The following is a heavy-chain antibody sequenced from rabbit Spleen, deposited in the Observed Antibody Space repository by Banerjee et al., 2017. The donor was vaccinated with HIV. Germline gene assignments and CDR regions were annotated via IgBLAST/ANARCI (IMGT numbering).Heavy chain of an antibody. CDR2: IDVVKSGST. CDR1: GLDFSARYW. CDR3: ARKNDNWHPDFTL. J-gene: IGHJ4*01. V-gene: IGHV1S45*01. Sequence: QEQLEESGGDLVKPGASLTLTCKASGLDFSARYWICWVRQAPGKGPEWIACIDVVKSGSTYYASWAKGRFTISKTSATTVTLQMTSLTAADTATYFCARKNDNWHPDFTLWGPGTLVTVS.